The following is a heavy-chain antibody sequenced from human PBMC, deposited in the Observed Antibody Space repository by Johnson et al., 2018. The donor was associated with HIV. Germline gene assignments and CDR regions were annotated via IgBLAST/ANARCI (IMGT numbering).Heavy chain of an antibody. V-gene: IGHV3-64*01. CDR3: ARSDVDIVATILFEI. D-gene: IGHD5-12*01. Sequence: VQLVASGGGLVQHGGSLILSCAASGFTFSSYAMHWVRQAPGKGLEYDSAISSNGGSTHYANSVKGRFIISRDNSKNTLYLQMGGLRVEDMAVYYWARSDVDIVATILFEIWGQGTMVTVSS. CDR1: GFTFSSYA. CDR2: ISSNGGST. J-gene: IGHJ3*02.